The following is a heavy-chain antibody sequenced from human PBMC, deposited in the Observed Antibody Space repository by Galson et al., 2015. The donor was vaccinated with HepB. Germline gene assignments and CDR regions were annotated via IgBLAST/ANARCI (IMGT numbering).Heavy chain of an antibody. CDR2: TYYRSKWRT. CDR1: GDSVSSKSAA. J-gene: IGHJ5*02. D-gene: IGHD1-14*01. Sequence: CAISGDSVSSKSAAWNWIRQSPSRGPEWLGRTYYRSKWRTDYAVFVKSRITINPDTSKNQISLQLNSVTPEDTALYYCAREDETGVGWFDPWGQGTLVTVSS. V-gene: IGHV6-1*01. CDR3: AREDETGVGWFDP.